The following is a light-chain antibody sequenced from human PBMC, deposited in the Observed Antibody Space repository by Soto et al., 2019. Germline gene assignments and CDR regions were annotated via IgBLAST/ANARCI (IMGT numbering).Light chain of an antibody. Sequence: QSVLTQPASVSGSPGQSITISCTGTSSDVGGYSYVSWYQQHPGKAPKLMIYDVSNRPSGVSNRFSGSKSGNTASLTMSGLQAEDEADYYCSSYTSSSTLLFGTGTKVTV. CDR2: DVS. V-gene: IGLV2-14*01. J-gene: IGLJ1*01. CDR1: SSDVGGYSY. CDR3: SSYTSSSTLL.